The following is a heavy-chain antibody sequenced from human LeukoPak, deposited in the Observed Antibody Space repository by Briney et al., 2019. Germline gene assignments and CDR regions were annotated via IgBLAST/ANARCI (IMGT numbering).Heavy chain of an antibody. V-gene: IGHV3-48*03. CDR3: ARDRYTVLVIGYYGMDV. CDR2: ISSSGSTI. CDR1: GFTFTSYE. D-gene: IGHD5-18*01. J-gene: IGHJ6*04. Sequence: WETLCLTCAASGFTFTSYELNWVRQPQAQGLEWVWYISSSGSTIYYADPAMSRFTIFRANAKNSLYLQMNSLRAEDTAVYYCARDRYTVLVIGYYGMDVWGEGATVTVSS.